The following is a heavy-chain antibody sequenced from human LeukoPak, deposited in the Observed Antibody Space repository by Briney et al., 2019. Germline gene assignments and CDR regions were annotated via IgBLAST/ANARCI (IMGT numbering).Heavy chain of an antibody. J-gene: IGHJ4*02. CDR1: GGSFSGYY. V-gene: IGHV4-34*01. CDR3: ARGQTVTDGYYFDY. Sequence: SETLSLTCAVYGGSFSGYYWSWIRQPPGKGLEWIGEINHSGSTNYNPSLKSRVTISVDTSKNQFSLKLSSVTAADTAVYYCARGQTVTDGYYFDYWGQGTLVAVSS. CDR2: INHSGST. D-gene: IGHD4-17*01.